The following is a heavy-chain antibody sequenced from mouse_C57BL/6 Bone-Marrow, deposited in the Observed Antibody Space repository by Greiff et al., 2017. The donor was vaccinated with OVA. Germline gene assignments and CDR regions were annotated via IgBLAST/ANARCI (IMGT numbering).Heavy chain of an antibody. V-gene: IGHV1-84*01. J-gene: IGHJ2*01. CDR3: ASPLIYYYGSSDFDY. CDR2: IYPGSGNT. D-gene: IGHD1-1*01. CDR1: GYTFTDYY. Sequence: QVQLQQSGPKLVKPGASVKISCKASGYTFTDYYINWVKQRPGQGLEWIGWIYPGSGNTKYNEKFKGKATLTVDTSSSTAYMQLSSLTSEDSAVYFCASPLIYYYGSSDFDYWGQGTTLTVSS.